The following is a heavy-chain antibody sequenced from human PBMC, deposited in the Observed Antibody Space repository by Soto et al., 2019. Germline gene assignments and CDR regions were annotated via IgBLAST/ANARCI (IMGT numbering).Heavy chain of an antibody. V-gene: IGHV2-5*01. D-gene: IGHD3-22*01. CDR1: GFSLSSSGVG. CDR3: AHSQHFYDGSAGYFDF. J-gene: IGHJ4*02. CDR2: LYWNDDE. Sequence: SGPTLVNPTQTLTLTCAFSGFSLSSSGVGVGWIRQPPGKALEWLALLYWNDDERYSPSLRSRLSITKDTSKTQVVLTMTNMDPVDTATYXAHSQHFYDGSAGYFDFWGQGTLVTVSS.